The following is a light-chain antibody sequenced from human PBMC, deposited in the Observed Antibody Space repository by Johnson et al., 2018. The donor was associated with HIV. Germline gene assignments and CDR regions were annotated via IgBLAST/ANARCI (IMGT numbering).Light chain of an antibody. CDR2: DSN. J-gene: IGLJ1*01. CDR1: SSNIGNNF. Sequence: QSVLTQPPSVSAAPGQKVTISCSGSSSNIGNNFVSWYQQLPGRAPKLLIYDSNKRPSGIPDRFSGSKSGTSATLRITGLQTGDEAEYYCGTWDSSLSAYVFGTGTKVAVL. V-gene: IGLV1-51*01. CDR3: GTWDSSLSAYV.